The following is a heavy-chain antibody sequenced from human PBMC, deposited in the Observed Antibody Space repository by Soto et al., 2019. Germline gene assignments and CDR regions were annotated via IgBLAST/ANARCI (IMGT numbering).Heavy chain of an antibody. V-gene: IGHV4-30-2*01. CDR3: AGAGGLGAVAVDC. J-gene: IGHJ4*02. CDR1: GVSISSGGYS. D-gene: IGHD6-19*01. Sequence: QLQLQESGSGLVKPSQTLSLTCAVSGVSISSGGYSWRWIRQPPGKGLERIGYTYHSGSTYYNPFLKSRVNISVDWSKNQFSLKMTFVTAADTAVYYCAGAGGLGAVAVDCWGQGTLVTVSS. CDR2: TYHSGST.